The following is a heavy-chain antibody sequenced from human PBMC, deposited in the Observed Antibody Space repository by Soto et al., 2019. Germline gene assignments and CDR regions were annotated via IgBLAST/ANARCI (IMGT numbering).Heavy chain of an antibody. CDR3: ARHHGPTTSENWFDP. CDR2: ISTYSGAT. Sequence: QVHLVQSGVEVKTPGASVKVSCQASGYTFFTYDISWVRQAPGQGLEWMGWISTYSGATKNPQKFRGRVTMTTDTSTTTAYLELRSLRSDDTAVYYCARHHGPTTSENWFDPWGQGTLVTVSS. V-gene: IGHV1-18*01. J-gene: IGHJ5*02. D-gene: IGHD5-12*01. CDR1: GYTFFTYD.